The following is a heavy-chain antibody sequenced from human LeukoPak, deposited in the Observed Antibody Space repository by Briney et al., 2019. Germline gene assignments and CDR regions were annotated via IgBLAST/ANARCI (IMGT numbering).Heavy chain of an antibody. CDR2: IYYSGST. Sequence: SETLSLTCTVSGGSISSYYWSWIQQPPGKGLEWIGYIYYSGSTNYNPSLKSRVTISVDTSKNQFSLKLSSVTAADTAVYYCARVKMTRPDYVWSQGTLVTVSS. CDR1: GGSISSYY. J-gene: IGHJ4*02. CDR3: ARVKMTRPDYV. V-gene: IGHV4-59*01. D-gene: IGHD3-10*02.